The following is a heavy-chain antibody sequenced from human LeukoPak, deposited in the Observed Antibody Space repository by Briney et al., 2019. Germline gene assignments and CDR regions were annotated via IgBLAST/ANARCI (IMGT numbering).Heavy chain of an antibody. CDR2: ISSSSSTI. Sequence: PGGSLRLSCAASGFTFSSYSMNWVRQAPGKGLEWVSYISSSSSTIYYADSVKGRFTISRDNAKNSLYPQMNSLRAEDTAVYYCARDNRLESWGQGTLVTVSS. D-gene: IGHD3-3*01. V-gene: IGHV3-48*01. CDR3: ARDNRLES. CDR1: GFTFSSYS. J-gene: IGHJ4*02.